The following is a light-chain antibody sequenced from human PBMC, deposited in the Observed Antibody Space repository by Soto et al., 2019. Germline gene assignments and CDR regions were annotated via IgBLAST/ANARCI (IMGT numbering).Light chain of an antibody. CDR3: QHYYLSCT. Sequence: DIQLTQSPSTLSASVGDRVTITCRASQSVTDWLAWYQQKPGKAPKLLIYDASSLQSGVTSRFSCSGSGPEFSHTSRNLQHDDFVSYYCQHYYLSCTFGQGTKVEIK. CDR2: DAS. J-gene: IGKJ2*02. V-gene: IGKV1-5*01. CDR1: QSVTDW.